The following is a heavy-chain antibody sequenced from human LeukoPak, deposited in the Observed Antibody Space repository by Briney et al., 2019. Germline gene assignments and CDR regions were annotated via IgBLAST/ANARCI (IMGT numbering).Heavy chain of an antibody. D-gene: IGHD5-12*01. V-gene: IGHV3-66*01. Sequence: PGGSLRLSCAASGFSVSSNYMSWVRQAPGKGLECVSIIYGGGATDYADSVNGRFTISRDNSKNTLYLQMNSLRAEDTAVYFRAGNSGSYLNFDYWGQGTLVTVSS. CDR3: AGNSGSYLNFDY. CDR2: IYGGGAT. J-gene: IGHJ4*02. CDR1: GFSVSSNY.